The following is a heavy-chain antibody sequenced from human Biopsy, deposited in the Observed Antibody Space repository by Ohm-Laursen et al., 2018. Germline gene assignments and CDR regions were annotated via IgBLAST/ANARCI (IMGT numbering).Heavy chain of an antibody. CDR2: LNPVSGNS. CDR1: GYTFTSYD. D-gene: IGHD1-7*01. V-gene: IGHV1-8*01. Sequence: VASVKVSCKASGYTFTSYDITWVRQASGQGPDWIGWLNPVSGNSNFGQKFRGRVTVTSDTSISTAYMELSGLTSDDTATYYCGRAVRNQLLTDPWGQGTLVTVTS. J-gene: IGHJ5*02. CDR3: GRAVRNQLLTDP.